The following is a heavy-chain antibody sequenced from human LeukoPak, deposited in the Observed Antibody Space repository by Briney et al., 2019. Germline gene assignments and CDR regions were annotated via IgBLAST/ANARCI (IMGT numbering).Heavy chain of an antibody. J-gene: IGHJ3*02. V-gene: IGHV1-2*02. CDR2: INPNSGGT. D-gene: IGHD6-19*01. CDR3: ARVSSSGWYLVFDI. Sequence: ASVKVSCKASGCTFTGYYMHWVRQAPGQGLEWMEWINPNSGGTNYAQKFQGRVTMTRDTSISTAYMELSRLRSDDTAVYYCARVSSSGWYLVFDIWGQGTMVTVPS. CDR1: GCTFTGYY.